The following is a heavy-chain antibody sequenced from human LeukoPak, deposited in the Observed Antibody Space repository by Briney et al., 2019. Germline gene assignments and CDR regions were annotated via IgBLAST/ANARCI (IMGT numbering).Heavy chain of an antibody. Sequence: ASVKVSCKASGYTFTSYDINWVRQATGQGLEWMGWMNPKSGNTGYAQKFQGRVTMTRSTSMSTAYMELSSLRSEDTAVYYCASIGYSSSGHYYYYYMDVWGKGTTVTVSS. J-gene: IGHJ6*03. CDR2: MNPKSGNT. CDR3: ASIGYSSSGHYYYYYMDV. V-gene: IGHV1-8*01. CDR1: GYTFTSYD. D-gene: IGHD6-13*01.